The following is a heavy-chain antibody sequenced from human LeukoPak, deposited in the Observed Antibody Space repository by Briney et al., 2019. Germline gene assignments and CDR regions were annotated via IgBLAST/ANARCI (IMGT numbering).Heavy chain of an antibody. Sequence: SETLSLTCTVSGGSISSYYRSWIRQPPGKGLEWIGYIYYSGSTNYNPSLKGRVTISVDTSKNQFSLKLSSVTAADTAVYYCARVGGGNYYYYGMDVWGQGTTVTVSS. D-gene: IGHD3-10*01. CDR1: GGSISSYY. CDR2: IYYSGST. J-gene: IGHJ6*02. CDR3: ARVGGGNYYYYGMDV. V-gene: IGHV4-59*01.